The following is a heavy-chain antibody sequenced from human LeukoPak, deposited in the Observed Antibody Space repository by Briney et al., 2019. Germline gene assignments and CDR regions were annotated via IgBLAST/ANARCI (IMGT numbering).Heavy chain of an antibody. CDR2: IYYSGST. V-gene: IGHV4-59*01. J-gene: IGHJ4*02. Sequence: SETLSLTCTVSGGSISSYYWSWIRQPPGKGLEWIGYIYYSGSTNYNPSLKSRVTISVDTSKNQFSLKLSSVTAADTAVYYCARDRSLGTFDYWGQGTLVTVSS. CDR3: ARDRSLGTFDY. D-gene: IGHD1-26*01. CDR1: GGSISSYY.